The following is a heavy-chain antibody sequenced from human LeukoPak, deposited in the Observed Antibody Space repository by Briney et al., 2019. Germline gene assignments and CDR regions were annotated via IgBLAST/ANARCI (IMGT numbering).Heavy chain of an antibody. CDR2: INPSDGRT. CDR3: ARENVADSNGWSHFDY. Sequence: ASVKVSCKASGYTFAGYHIHWVRRAPGQGLEWMGIINPSDGRTSYAQEFQDRVILTSDTSARTVYMELRSLRFEDKAEYYCARENVADSNGWSHFDYWGQGTLVIVSS. D-gene: IGHD6-19*01. V-gene: IGHV1-46*01. CDR1: GYTFAGYH. J-gene: IGHJ4*02.